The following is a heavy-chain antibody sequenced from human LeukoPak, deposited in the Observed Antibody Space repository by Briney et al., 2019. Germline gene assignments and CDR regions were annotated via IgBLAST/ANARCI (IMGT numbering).Heavy chain of an antibody. J-gene: IGHJ6*03. V-gene: IGHV1-8*03. D-gene: IGHD6-19*01. CDR3: ARRAVDTSYYYYMDV. Sequence: ASVKVSCKASGYTFTSYDINWVRQVTGQGLEWMGWMNPKSGNTGYAQKFQGRVTITRNTSISTAYMEVSILRYEDTAVYYCARRAVDTSYYYYMDVWGKGTTVTVSS. CDR1: GYTFTSYD. CDR2: MNPKSGNT.